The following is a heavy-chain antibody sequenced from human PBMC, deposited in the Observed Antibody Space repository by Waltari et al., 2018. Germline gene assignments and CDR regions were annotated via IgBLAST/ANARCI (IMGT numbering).Heavy chain of an antibody. D-gene: IGHD5-12*01. Sequence: EVQLVESGGGLLQPGGSLRLSCAASGFTFSSSWTHWVRQPPGKGLVWVSRINPDGRTTNYADSVRGRFTISRDNAQNTVYLEMNSLRAEDTAVYFCTRGGNYYFDYWGRGTLVTVSS. V-gene: IGHV3-74*01. J-gene: IGHJ4*02. CDR2: INPDGRTT. CDR3: TRGGNYYFDY. CDR1: GFTFSSSW.